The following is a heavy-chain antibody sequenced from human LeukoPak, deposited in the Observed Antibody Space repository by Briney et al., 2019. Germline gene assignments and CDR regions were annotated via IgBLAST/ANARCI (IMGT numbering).Heavy chain of an antibody. CDR2: INWSGGST. CDR1: GFTFDDYG. CDR3: ARGGYGDYYYYYMDV. V-gene: IGHV3-20*04. Sequence: GGSLRLSCAASGFTFDDYGMSWVRQAPGKGLEWVSGINWSGGSTGYADSVKGRFTISRDNAKNSLYLQMNSLRAEDTALYYCARGGYGDYYYYYMDVWGKGTTVTVSS. D-gene: IGHD4-17*01. J-gene: IGHJ6*03.